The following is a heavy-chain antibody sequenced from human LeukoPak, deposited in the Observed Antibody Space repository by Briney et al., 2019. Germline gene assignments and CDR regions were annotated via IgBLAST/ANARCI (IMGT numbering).Heavy chain of an antibody. CDR2: IRYDGSSK. CDR3: ARDGGGATYYYGSGSYYFNGMDV. Sequence: GRSLRLSCAASRLTFSSYGMHWVRQAPGKGLEWVAVIRYDGSSKYYADSVKGRFTSSRDNSKNTLYLQMNSLRAEATAVYYCARDGGGATYYYGSGSYYFNGMDVSGKGATFTVSS. CDR1: RLTFSSYG. V-gene: IGHV3-33*01. J-gene: IGHJ6*04. D-gene: IGHD3-10*01.